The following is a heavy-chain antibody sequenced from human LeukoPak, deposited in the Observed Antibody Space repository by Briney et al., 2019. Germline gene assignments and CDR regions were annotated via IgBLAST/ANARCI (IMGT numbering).Heavy chain of an antibody. D-gene: IGHD1-26*01. CDR3: ARGWELYYFDY. CDR2: ITQDGSKK. CDR1: GFTFSNYS. V-gene: IGHV3-7*01. J-gene: IGHJ4*02. Sequence: GGSLRLSCAASGFTFSNYSMSWVRQAPGKGLEWVINITQDGSKKNYADSVEGRFTISRDNSKNTLYLQMNSLRAEDTAVYYCARGWELYYFDYWGQGTLVTVSS.